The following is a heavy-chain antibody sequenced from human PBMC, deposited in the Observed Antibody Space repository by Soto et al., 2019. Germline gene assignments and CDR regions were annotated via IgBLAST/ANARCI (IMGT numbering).Heavy chain of an antibody. CDR1: GGSISSYY. Sequence: SETLSLTCTVSGGSISSYYWSWIRQPPGKGLEWIGYIYYSGSTNYNPSLKSRVTISVDTSKNQFSLKLSSVTAADTAVYYCARARYDYIWGSYPTEAFDSWGQGTRVTVSS. D-gene: IGHD3-16*02. CDR2: IYYSGST. CDR3: ARARYDYIWGSYPTEAFDS. J-gene: IGHJ3*02. V-gene: IGHV4-59*01.